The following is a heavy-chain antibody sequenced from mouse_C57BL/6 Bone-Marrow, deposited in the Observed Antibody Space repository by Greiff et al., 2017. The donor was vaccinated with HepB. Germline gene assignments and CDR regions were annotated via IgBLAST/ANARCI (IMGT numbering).Heavy chain of an antibody. CDR3: AWYYYGSRSSYWYFDV. V-gene: IGHV1-55*01. D-gene: IGHD1-1*01. CDR2: IYPGSGST. Sequence: VQLKQPGAELVKPGASVKMSCKASGYTFTSYWITWVKQRPGQGLEWIGDIYPGSGSTNYNEKFKSKATLTVDTSSSTAYMQLSSLTSEDSAVYYCAWYYYGSRSSYWYFDVWGTGTTVTVSS. J-gene: IGHJ1*03. CDR1: GYTFTSYW.